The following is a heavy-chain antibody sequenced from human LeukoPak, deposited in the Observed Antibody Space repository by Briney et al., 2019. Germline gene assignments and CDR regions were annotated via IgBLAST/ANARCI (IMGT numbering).Heavy chain of an antibody. V-gene: IGHV3-48*03. Sequence: GGSLRLSCAASGFTLSSYEMHWVRQAPGKGLEWVSYISESGRDKYYADSVRGRFTISRDNAKNLLYLQMNSLRADDTAVHYCARDESSTRYNWFDPWGQGTLVTVSS. CDR2: ISESGRDK. D-gene: IGHD2-2*01. J-gene: IGHJ5*02. CDR1: GFTLSSYE. CDR3: ARDESSTRYNWFDP.